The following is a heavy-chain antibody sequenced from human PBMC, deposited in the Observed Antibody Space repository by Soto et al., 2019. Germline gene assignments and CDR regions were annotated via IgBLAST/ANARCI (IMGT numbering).Heavy chain of an antibody. CDR3: AWGGSYYYGSGSYGMDV. D-gene: IGHD3-10*01. CDR1: GGSISSDDYY. V-gene: IGHV4-30-4*01. CDR2: IYYSGST. Sequence: SETLSLTCTVSGGSISSDDYYWSWIRQPPGKGLEWIGYIYYSGSTYYNPSLKSRVTISVDTSKNQFSLKLSSVTAADTAVYYCAWGGSYYYGSGSYGMDVWGQGTTVTVSS. J-gene: IGHJ6*02.